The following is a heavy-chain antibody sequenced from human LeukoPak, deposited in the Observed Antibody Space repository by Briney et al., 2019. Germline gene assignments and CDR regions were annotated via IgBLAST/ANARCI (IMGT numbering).Heavy chain of an antibody. CDR1: GGSISSGSYY. J-gene: IGHJ4*02. V-gene: IGHV4-61*02. CDR3: ARCLGYCSSTSCYAGGDYFDY. Sequence: SETLSLTCTVSGGSISSGSYYWSWIRQPAGKGLEWIGRIYTSGSTNYNPSLKSRVTISVDTSKNQFSLKLSSVTAADTAVYYCARCLGYCSSTSCYAGGDYFDYWGQGTLVTVSS. CDR2: IYTSGST. D-gene: IGHD2-2*01.